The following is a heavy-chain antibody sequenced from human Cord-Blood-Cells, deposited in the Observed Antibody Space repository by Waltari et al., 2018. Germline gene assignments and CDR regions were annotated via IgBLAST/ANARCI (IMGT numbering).Heavy chain of an antibody. J-gene: IGHJ4*02. Sequence: EVQLVESGGGLVQPGGSLSLSCAASGFTFSSYWMHWVRQAPGEGLVWVSRINSDGSSTSYADSVKGRFTISRDNAKNTLYLQMNSLRAEDTAVYYCAREHIVVVTAIDYWGQGTLVTVSS. CDR2: INSDGSST. CDR3: AREHIVVVTAIDY. CDR1: GFTFSSYW. V-gene: IGHV3-74*01. D-gene: IGHD2-21*02.